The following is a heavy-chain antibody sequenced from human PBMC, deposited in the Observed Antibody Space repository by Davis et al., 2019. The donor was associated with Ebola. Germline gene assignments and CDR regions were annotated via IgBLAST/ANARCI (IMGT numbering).Heavy chain of an antibody. CDR2: ISGVGATT. D-gene: IGHD2/OR15-2a*01. J-gene: IGHJ6*02. CDR1: GFTFSNYA. CDR3: AKGGARYFYHYYGMDV. Sequence: GGSLRLSCAASGFTFSNYAMRWVRLAPGKGLEWVSGISGVGATTYFSDSVKGRFTISRDNSKNTLYLQMNSLRADDTALYYCAKGGARYFYHYYGMDVWGQGTTVTVSS. V-gene: IGHV3-23*01.